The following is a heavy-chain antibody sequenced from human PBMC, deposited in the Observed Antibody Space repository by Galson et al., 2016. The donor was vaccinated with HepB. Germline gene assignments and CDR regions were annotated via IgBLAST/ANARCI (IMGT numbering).Heavy chain of an antibody. CDR1: GGSISSGGYY. CDR3: ARDIVGGMDV. Sequence: TLSLTCSVSGGSISSGGYYWSWVRQHPGKGLEWIGHIENTGTTYSSTSLKSLLTISVDTSKNPFSLRLSSVTAADTAVYSCARDIVGGMDVWGRGTTVVVSS. D-gene: IGHD2-15*01. J-gene: IGHJ6*04. CDR2: IENTGTT. V-gene: IGHV4-31*01.